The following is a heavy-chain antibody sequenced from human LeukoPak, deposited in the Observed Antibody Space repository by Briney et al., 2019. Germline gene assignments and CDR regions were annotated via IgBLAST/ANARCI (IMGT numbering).Heavy chain of an antibody. CDR1: GFTFSGYA. CDR3: ARVGYYASGPFSYFDY. Sequence: GGSLRLSCAASGFTFSGYAMHWVRQAPGKGLEWVAVISYDGSNEYYADSVKGRFTISRDNSKNTLYLQMNSLSVEDTAVYYCARVGYYASGPFSYFDYWGQGNLVTVSS. J-gene: IGHJ4*02. D-gene: IGHD3-10*01. V-gene: IGHV3-30-3*01. CDR2: ISYDGSNE.